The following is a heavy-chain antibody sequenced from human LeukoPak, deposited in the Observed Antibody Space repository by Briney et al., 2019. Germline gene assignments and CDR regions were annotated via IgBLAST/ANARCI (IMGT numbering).Heavy chain of an antibody. CDR2: MNPNSGNT. J-gene: IGHJ5*02. Sequence: ASVKVSCKASGYTFTSYDINWVRQATGQGLEWMGWMNPNSGNTGYAQKFQGRVTMTRNTSISTAYMELSSLRSEDTAVYYCARGYYDYVWGSYRYTDDNWFDPWGQGTLVTVSS. D-gene: IGHD3-16*02. CDR1: GYTFTSYD. V-gene: IGHV1-8*01. CDR3: ARGYYDYVWGSYRYTDDNWFDP.